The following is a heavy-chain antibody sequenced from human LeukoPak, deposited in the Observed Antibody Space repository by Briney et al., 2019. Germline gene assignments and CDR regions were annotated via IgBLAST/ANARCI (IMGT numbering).Heavy chain of an antibody. CDR1: GVSISSGGYY. V-gene: IGHV4-31*03. D-gene: IGHD6-6*01. Sequence: SETLSLTCTVSGVSISSGGYYWSWIRQHPGKGLEWIGYIYYSGSTYYNPSLKSRVTISVDTSKNQFSLKLSSVTAADTAVYYCARVATVKSSIAARPFAFDIWGQGTMVTVSS. CDR3: ARVATVKSSIAARPFAFDI. J-gene: IGHJ3*02. CDR2: IYYSGST.